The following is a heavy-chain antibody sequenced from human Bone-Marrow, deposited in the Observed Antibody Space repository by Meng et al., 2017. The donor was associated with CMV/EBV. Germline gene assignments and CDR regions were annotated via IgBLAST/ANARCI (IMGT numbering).Heavy chain of an antibody. Sequence: GGSLRLSCAASGFTFSSYSMNWVRPAPGKGLEWVSYISSSSSTIYYADSVKGRFTISRDNAKNSLYLQMNSLRAEDTAVYYWARVGGVPAAIARHYYYGMDVWGQGTTVTVSS. D-gene: IGHD2-2*01. CDR3: ARVGGVPAAIARHYYYGMDV. J-gene: IGHJ6*02. V-gene: IGHV3-48*04. CDR2: ISSSSSTI. CDR1: GFTFSSYS.